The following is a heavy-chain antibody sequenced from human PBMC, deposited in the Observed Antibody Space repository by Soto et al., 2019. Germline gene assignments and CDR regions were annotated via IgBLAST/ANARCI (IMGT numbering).Heavy chain of an antibody. CDR1: GFTFTSYA. D-gene: IGHD3-16*02. CDR3: ARDRLRLGELSLIGYFAY. CDR2: ISYDGINE. Sequence: SLRLSCEASGFTFTSYAMHWVRQAPGKGLEWVAVISYDGINEYYADSVKGRFTISRDNSKNTLFLQMSSLRVEDTAVYYCARDRLRLGELSLIGYFAYRGQGTLVTVSS. J-gene: IGHJ4*02. V-gene: IGHV3-30*15.